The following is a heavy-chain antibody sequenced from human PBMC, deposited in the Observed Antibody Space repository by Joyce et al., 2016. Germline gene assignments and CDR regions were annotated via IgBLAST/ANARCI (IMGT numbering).Heavy chain of an antibody. D-gene: IGHD4/OR15-4a*01. CDR3: ARDTYGAPDY. V-gene: IGHV3-74*01. CDR1: GFIFSNYW. CDR2: ITDEGGST. J-gene: IGHJ4*02. Sequence: EVQLMESGGGVVQPGGSLRLFCAASGFIFSNYWMNWVRQAPGKGLVCVSRITDEGGSTDYADAVKGRFTISRDNAKNTLYLQMNTLRVEDTAVYYCARDTYGAPDYWGQGTLVTVSS.